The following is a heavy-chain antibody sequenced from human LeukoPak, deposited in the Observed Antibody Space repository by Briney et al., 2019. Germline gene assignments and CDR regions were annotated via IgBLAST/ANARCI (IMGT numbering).Heavy chain of an antibody. V-gene: IGHV3-53*01. CDR2: IYSGGST. CDR3: ARWDSRDYYYYMDV. CDR1: GFTVSSNY. D-gene: IGHD6-13*01. Sequence: GGSLRLSCAASGFTVSSNYMSWVRQAPGKGLEWVSVIYSGGSTYYADSVKGRFTISRDNAKNSLYLQMNSLRAEDTAVYYCARWDSRDYYYYMDVWGKGTTVTVSS. J-gene: IGHJ6*03.